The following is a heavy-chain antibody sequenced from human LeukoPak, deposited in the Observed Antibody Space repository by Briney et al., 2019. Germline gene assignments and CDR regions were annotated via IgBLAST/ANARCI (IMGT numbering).Heavy chain of an antibody. V-gene: IGHV1-2*02. J-gene: IGHJ4*02. CDR2: INPNSGGA. D-gene: IGHD3-16*01. Sequence: ASVKVSCKASGYTFTGYYMHWVRQAPGQGLEWMGWINPNSGGANYAQKFQGRVTMTRDTSTSTAYMELRSLRSDDTAVYYCAREVRGDYFDSWGQGTLVTVSS. CDR3: AREVRGDYFDS. CDR1: GYTFTGYY.